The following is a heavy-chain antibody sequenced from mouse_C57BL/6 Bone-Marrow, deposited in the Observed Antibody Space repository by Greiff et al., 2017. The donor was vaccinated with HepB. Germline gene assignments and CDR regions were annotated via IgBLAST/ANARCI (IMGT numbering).Heavy chain of an antibody. V-gene: IGHV7-3*01. CDR1: GFTFTDYY. D-gene: IGHD4-1*02. Sequence: EVQVVESGGGLVQPGGSLSLSCAASGFTFTDYYMSWVRQPPGKALEWLGFIRNKANGYTTEYSASVKGRFTISRDNSQSILYLQMNALRAEDSATYYCARSRNWGYYFDYWGQGTTLTVSS. J-gene: IGHJ2*01. CDR3: ARSRNWGYYFDY. CDR2: IRNKANGYTT.